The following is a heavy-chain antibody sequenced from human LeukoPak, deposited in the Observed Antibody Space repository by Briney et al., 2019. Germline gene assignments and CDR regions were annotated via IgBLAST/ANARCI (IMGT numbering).Heavy chain of an antibody. Sequence: PGGSLRLSCVASGFIFSSYAMSWVRQAPGKGLEWVSAISGSGVTTHYAGSVKGRFSISRDNSKNTLYLQMNSLRAEDTALYYCAKKVVVGATSPYSDFQDWGQGTLVTVSS. V-gene: IGHV3-23*01. CDR1: GFIFSSYA. CDR3: AKKVVVGATSPYSDFQD. D-gene: IGHD1-26*01. CDR2: ISGSGVTT. J-gene: IGHJ1*01.